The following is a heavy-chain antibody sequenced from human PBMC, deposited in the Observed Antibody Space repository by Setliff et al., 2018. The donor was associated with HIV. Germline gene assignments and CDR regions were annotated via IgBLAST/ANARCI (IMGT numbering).Heavy chain of an antibody. CDR1: GVSFSGYY. CDR3: AKSQSGSYYSFDY. V-gene: IGHV4-34*01. J-gene: IGHJ4*02. CDR2: INHSGST. Sequence: PSETLSLTCAVYGVSFSGYYWGWIRQPPGKGLEWIGEINHSGSTNCNPSLKSRFTISRDNSKNTLYLQMNSLRAEDTAVYYCAKSQSGSYYSFDYWGQGTLVTVSS. D-gene: IGHD1-26*01.